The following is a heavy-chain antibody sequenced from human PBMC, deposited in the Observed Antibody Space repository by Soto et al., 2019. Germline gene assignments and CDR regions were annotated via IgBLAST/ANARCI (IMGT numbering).Heavy chain of an antibody. J-gene: IGHJ4*01. Sequence: GGSLRLSCAASGFTFSSYAMHWVRQAPGKGLEWVAVISYDETNKYYADSVKGRFTISRDNSKNTLYLQMNNLRADDTAVYYCARGASDFWGAYPEIHFFDYWDHGTLVTVSS. CDR2: ISYDETNK. V-gene: IGHV3-30-3*01. D-gene: IGHD3-3*01. CDR1: GFTFSSYA. CDR3: ARGASDFWGAYPEIHFFDY.